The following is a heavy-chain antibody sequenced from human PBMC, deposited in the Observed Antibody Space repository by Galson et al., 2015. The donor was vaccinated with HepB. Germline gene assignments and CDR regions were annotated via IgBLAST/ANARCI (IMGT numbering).Heavy chain of an antibody. CDR3: ARDLGHGGDSDF. J-gene: IGHJ4*02. D-gene: IGHD4-23*01. V-gene: IGHV4-39*07. CDR2: LHYSGIA. CDR1: GDSLTNTNFH. Sequence: ETLSLTCTVSGDSLTNTNFHWGWIRQPPGQGLEWIGSLHYSGIANYNPSLKSRITISRDTSKNQFFLKLTSVTAADTAVYYCARDLGHGGDSDFWGQGILVTVSS.